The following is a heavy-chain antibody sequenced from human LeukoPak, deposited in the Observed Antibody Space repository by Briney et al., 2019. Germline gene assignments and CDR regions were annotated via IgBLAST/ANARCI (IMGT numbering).Heavy chain of an antibody. CDR1: GGSISSYY. J-gene: IGHJ4*02. V-gene: IGHV4-4*07. Sequence: SETLSLTCTVSGGSISSYYWSWIRQPAGKGLEWIGRIYTSGSTNYNPSLKSRVTMSVDTSKNQFSLKLSSVTAADTAVYYCARDPEIEDYYGSGSPDGNFDYWGQGTLVTVSS. D-gene: IGHD3-10*01. CDR2: IYTSGST. CDR3: ARDPEIEDYYGSGSPDGNFDY.